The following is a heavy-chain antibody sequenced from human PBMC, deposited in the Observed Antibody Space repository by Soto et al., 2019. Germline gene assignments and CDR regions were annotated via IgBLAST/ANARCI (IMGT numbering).Heavy chain of an antibody. J-gene: IGHJ3*02. CDR3: ARDREYSFGLTYDI. D-gene: IGHD3-3*01. CDR2: VSYRGIT. CDR1: GGSVSSDSYF. V-gene: IGHV4-61*01. Sequence: SETLSLTCTVSGGSVSSDSYFWSWVRQPPGKGLEWIGYVSYRGITTYNPSLKSRVTILLGTSKNQISLNLRSVTAADTAVYYCARDREYSFGLTYDIWGQGTMVT.